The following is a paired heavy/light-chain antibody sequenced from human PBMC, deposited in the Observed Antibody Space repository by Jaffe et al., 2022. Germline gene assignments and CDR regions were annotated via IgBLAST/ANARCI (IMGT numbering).Heavy chain of an antibody. J-gene: IGHJ4*02. Sequence: EVQLVESGGGLVKPGGSLRLSCAASGFTFSNAWMSWVRQAPGKGLEWVGRIKSKTDGGTTDYAAPVKGRFTISRDDSKNTLYLQMNSLKTEDTAVYYCTTDLREPLGYCSGGSCYAFDYWGQGTLVTVSS. V-gene: IGHV3-15*01. CDR2: IKSKTDGGTT. D-gene: IGHD2-15*01. CDR1: GFTFSNAW. CDR3: TTDLREPLGYCSGGSCYAFDY.
Light chain of an antibody. CDR1: ALPKQY. V-gene: IGLV3-25*03. Sequence: SYELTQPPSVSVSPGQTARITCSGDALPKQYAYWYQQKPGQAPVLVIYKDSERPSGIPERFSGSSSGTTVTLTISGVQAEDEADYYCQSADSSGTQFGGGTKLTVL. J-gene: IGLJ2*01. CDR3: QSADSSGTQ. CDR2: KDS.